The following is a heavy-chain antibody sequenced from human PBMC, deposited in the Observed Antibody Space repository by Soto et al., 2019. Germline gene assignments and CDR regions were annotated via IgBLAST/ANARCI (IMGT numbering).Heavy chain of an antibody. CDR1: GFTFSSYA. D-gene: IGHD6-6*01. V-gene: IGHV3-23*01. J-gene: IGHJ4*02. CDR3: AKRSSSSTFDY. CDR2: ISGSDDST. Sequence: PGGSLRLSCAASGFTFSSYAMSWVRQAPGKGLEWVSVISGSDDSTYYADSVKGRFTISRDNSKNTLYLQMNSLRAEDTAVYYCAKRSSSSTFDYWGQGTLVNVS.